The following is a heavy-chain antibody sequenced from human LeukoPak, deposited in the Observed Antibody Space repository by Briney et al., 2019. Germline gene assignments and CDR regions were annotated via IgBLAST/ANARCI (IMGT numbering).Heavy chain of an antibody. CDR2: INPNSGGT. J-gene: IGHJ5*02. Sequence: ASVKVSCKASGYTFTGYYMHWVRQAPGQGLEWMGWINPNSGGTNYAQKFQGRVTMTRDTSISTAYMELSRLRSDDTAVYYCARGFHCSSTSCSSGWLDPWGQGTLVTVSS. CDR3: ARGFHCSSTSCSSGWLDP. D-gene: IGHD2-2*01. CDR1: GYTFTGYY. V-gene: IGHV1-2*02.